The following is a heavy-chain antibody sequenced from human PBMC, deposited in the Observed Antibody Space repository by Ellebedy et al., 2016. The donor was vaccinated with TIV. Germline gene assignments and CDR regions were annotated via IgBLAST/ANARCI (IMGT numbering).Heavy chain of an antibody. J-gene: IGHJ4*02. CDR3: VRLGDKKAWSGDY. CDR1: GFTFSHYW. V-gene: IGHV3-74*01. CDR2: IKGDGSSA. D-gene: IGHD3-16*01. Sequence: GESLKISCAASGFTFSHYWMNWVRQAPGKELVWVSRIKGDGSSAGYADSVKGRFTISRDNSKNTLYLQMNSLRAEDTAVYYCVRLGDKKAWSGDYWGQGTLVTVSS.